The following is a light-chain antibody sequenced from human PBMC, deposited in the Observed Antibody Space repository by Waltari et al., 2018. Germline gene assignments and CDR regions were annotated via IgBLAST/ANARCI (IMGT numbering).Light chain of an antibody. J-gene: IGLJ1*01. CDR1: SSDVGNYNY. CDR2: EVS. V-gene: IGLV2-14*01. Sequence: QSALTQPASVSGSPGQSITISCTGTSSDVGNYNYVSWYQQHPGKAPKLMIYEVSNRPSGVSHRFAGSKSDNTASLTIFGLQGEDEADYYCSSYAAGNTYVFGTGTKVTVL. CDR3: SSYAAGNTYV.